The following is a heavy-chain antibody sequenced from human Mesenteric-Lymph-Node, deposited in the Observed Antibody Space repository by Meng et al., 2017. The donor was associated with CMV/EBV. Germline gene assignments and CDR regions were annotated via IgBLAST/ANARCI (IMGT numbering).Heavy chain of an antibody. CDR3: EGHQRWLKSEGGFDY. V-gene: IGHV4-34*01. Sequence: QVQLQQWGPGLWKPSETLSLTCAVYGGSFSSDSLTWIRLPPGKGLGWIWKINHSGSTNYTPSLNIQGTVSVSTAKNQFPLKLSCVTAADTAVYYFEGHQRWLKSEGGFDYWGQGTLVTVSS. J-gene: IGHJ4*02. D-gene: IGHD4-23*01. CDR1: GGSFSSDS. CDR2: INHSGST.